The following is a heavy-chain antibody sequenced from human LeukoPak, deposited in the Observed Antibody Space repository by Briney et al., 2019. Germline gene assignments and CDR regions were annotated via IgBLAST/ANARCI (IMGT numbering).Heavy chain of an antibody. V-gene: IGHV3-30*04. D-gene: IGHD3-3*01. CDR1: GFTFSSYA. Sequence: GGSLRLSCAASGFTFSSYAMHWVRQAPGKGLEWVAVISYDGSNRYYADSVKGRFTISRDNSKNTLYLQMNSLRAEDTAVYYCARDCGAYDFWSGYSGYFDYWGQGTLVTVSS. CDR3: ARDCGAYDFWSGYSGYFDY. J-gene: IGHJ4*02. CDR2: ISYDGSNR.